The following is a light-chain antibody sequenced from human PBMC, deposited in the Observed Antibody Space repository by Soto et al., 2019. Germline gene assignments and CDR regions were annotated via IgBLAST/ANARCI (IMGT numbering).Light chain of an antibody. V-gene: IGLV2-14*02. Sequence: QSVLTQPASVSGSPGQSITISCTGTSSDVGSYNLVSWYQQHPGKAPKLMIYEVSKRPSGVSNRFSGSKSGNTASLTISGLQAEDEGDYYCSSFTSSTTHVFGTGTKVTV. CDR1: SSDVGSYNL. CDR2: EVS. J-gene: IGLJ1*01. CDR3: SSFTSSTTHV.